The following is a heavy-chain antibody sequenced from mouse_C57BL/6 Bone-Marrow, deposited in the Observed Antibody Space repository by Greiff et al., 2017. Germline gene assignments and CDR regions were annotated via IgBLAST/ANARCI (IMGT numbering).Heavy chain of an antibody. D-gene: IGHD1-1*01. CDR2: IYPGNSDT. CDR1: GYTFTSYW. CDR3: TRSYGSSYYPFDY. Sequence: VQLQQSGTVLARPGASVKMSCKTSGYTFTSYWMHWVKQRPGQGLEWIGAIYPGNSDTSYNQKFKGKAKLTAVTSASTAYMELSSLTNEDSAVYYGTRSYGSSYYPFDYWGQGTTLTVSS. V-gene: IGHV1-5*01. J-gene: IGHJ2*01.